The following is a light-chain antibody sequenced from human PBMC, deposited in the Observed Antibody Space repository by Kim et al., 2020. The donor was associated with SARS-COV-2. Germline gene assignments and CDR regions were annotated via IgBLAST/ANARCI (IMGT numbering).Light chain of an antibody. CDR3: KQSYDWPPWT. Sequence: GERATLSCRDSQNIKNKWVGYQQKAGQAPRLLIYDATTRATGVPARFIGSGSETDFTLTISSLQSEDFAVYYCKQSYDWPPWTFGQGTKVDIK. V-gene: IGKV3-15*01. J-gene: IGKJ1*01. CDR2: DAT. CDR1: QNIKNK.